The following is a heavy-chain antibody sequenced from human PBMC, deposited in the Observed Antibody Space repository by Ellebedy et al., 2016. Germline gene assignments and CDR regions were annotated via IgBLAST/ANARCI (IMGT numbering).Heavy chain of an antibody. D-gene: IGHD3-10*01. CDR1: GFTFSNAW. CDR2: IKSKTDGGTT. J-gene: IGHJ4*02. Sequence: GGSLRLSXAASGFTFSNAWMSWVRQAPGKGLEWVGRIKSKTDGGTTDYATPVKGRFTISRDDSKNTLYLQMNSLKTEDTALYYCSTLMVRGVIDYWGQGTLVSVSS. V-gene: IGHV3-15*01. CDR3: STLMVRGVIDY.